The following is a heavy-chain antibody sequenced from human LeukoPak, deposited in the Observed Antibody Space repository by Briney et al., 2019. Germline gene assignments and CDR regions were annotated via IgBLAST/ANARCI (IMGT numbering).Heavy chain of an antibody. Sequence: GVSLRLSCAASGFTVSSNYMSWVRQAPGKGLEWVLVIYSGGSTYYADSVKGRFTISRDNSKNTLYLQMNSLRAEDTAVYYCARDSPVAGTDYWGQGTLVTFSS. CDR1: GFTVSSNY. CDR3: ARDSPVAGTDY. CDR2: IYSGGST. D-gene: IGHD6-19*01. V-gene: IGHV3-53*01. J-gene: IGHJ4*02.